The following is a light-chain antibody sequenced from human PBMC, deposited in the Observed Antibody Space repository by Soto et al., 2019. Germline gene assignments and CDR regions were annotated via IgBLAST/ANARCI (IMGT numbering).Light chain of an antibody. CDR2: GAS. CDR1: QNLSRN. CDR3: QQYDRWPHT. J-gene: IGKJ2*01. V-gene: IGKV3-15*01. Sequence: EIVMTQSPATLSGSSGERATLSCRASQNLSRNLAWYQQRPGQAPRLLIHGASHRATGVPARFSGSGSGTDFTLTISSLQSEDFAVYYWQQYDRWPHTCGQGTKLQIK.